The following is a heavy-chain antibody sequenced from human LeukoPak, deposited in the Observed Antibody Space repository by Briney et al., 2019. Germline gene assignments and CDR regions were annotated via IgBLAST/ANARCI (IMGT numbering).Heavy chain of an antibody. CDR1: GFTFSSYA. J-gene: IGHJ4*02. CDR3: AKDYSNYEYYFDY. D-gene: IGHD4-11*01. CDR2: ISGSGGST. Sequence: GGSLRLSCAASGFTFSSYAMSRVRQAPGKGLEWVSAISGSGGSTYYADSVKGRFAISRDSSKNTLYLQMNSLRAEDTAVYYCAKDYSNYEYYFDYWGQGTLVTVSS. V-gene: IGHV3-23*01.